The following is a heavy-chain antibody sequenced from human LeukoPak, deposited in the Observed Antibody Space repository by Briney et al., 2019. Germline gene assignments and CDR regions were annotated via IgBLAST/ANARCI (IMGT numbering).Heavy chain of an antibody. CDR3: ARDTYCSGGSCYSLAVDY. Sequence: GRSLRLSCAASGFTSSSYAMHWVRQAPGKGLEWVAVMSYDGSNKYYADSVKGRFTISRDNSKNTLYLQMNSLRAEDTAVYYCARDTYCSGGSCYSLAVDYWGQGTLVTVSS. CDR1: GFTSSSYA. J-gene: IGHJ4*02. CDR2: MSYDGSNK. V-gene: IGHV3-30*04. D-gene: IGHD2-15*01.